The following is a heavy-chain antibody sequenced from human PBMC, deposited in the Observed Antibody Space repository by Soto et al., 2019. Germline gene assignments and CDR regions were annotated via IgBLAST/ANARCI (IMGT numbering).Heavy chain of an antibody. CDR3: VLMVYAALDY. Sequence: PGGSLRLSCAASGFAFSSYAIICFRHSPCKGLEWVSAISGSGGSTYYADSVKGRFTISRDNSKNTLYLQMNSLRAEDTAVYYAVLMVYAALDYWGQGTLVTVSS. J-gene: IGHJ4*02. CDR1: GFAFSSYA. V-gene: IGHV3-23*01. D-gene: IGHD2-8*01. CDR2: ISGSGGST.